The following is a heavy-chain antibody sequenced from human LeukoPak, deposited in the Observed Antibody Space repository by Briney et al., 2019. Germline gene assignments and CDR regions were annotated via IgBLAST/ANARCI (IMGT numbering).Heavy chain of an antibody. CDR2: ISGSGGST. J-gene: IGHJ4*02. V-gene: IGHV3-23*01. CDR3: AKGGKWDVTPFDY. D-gene: IGHD1-26*01. Sequence: GGSLRLSCAASGFTFSSYAMSWVRQAPGKGLEWVSVISGSGGSTYYADSVKGRFTISRDNSKNTLYLQMNSLRAEDTAVYYCAKGGKWDVTPFDYWGQGTLVTVSS. CDR1: GFTFSSYA.